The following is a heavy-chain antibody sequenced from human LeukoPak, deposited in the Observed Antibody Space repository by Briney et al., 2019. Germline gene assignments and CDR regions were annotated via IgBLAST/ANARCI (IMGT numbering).Heavy chain of an antibody. D-gene: IGHD1-20*01. CDR2: INSDGSST. CDR3: ARVDGNWNGMDV. Sequence: GGSPRLSCAASGFTFSSYWMHWVRQAPGKGLVWVSRINSDGSSTSYADSVKGRFTISRDNAKNTLYLQMNSLRAEDTAVYYCARVDGNWNGMDVWGQGTTVTVSS. V-gene: IGHV3-74*01. J-gene: IGHJ6*02. CDR1: GFTFSSYW.